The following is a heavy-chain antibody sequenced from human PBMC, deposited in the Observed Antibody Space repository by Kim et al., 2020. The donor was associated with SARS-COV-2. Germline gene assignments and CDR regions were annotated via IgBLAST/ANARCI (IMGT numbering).Heavy chain of an antibody. V-gene: IGHV4-59*08. CDR3: ARQLDYGDYESYFDY. CDR2: IYYSGST. Sequence: SETLSLTCTVSGGSISSYYWSWIRQPPGKGLEWIGYIYYSGSTNYNPSLKSRVTISVDTSKNQFSLKLSSVTAADTAVYYCARQLDYGDYESYFDYWGQGTLVTVSS. D-gene: IGHD4-17*01. J-gene: IGHJ4*02. CDR1: GGSISSYY.